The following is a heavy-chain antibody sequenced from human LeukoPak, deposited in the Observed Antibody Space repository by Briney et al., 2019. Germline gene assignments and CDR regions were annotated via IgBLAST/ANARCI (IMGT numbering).Heavy chain of an antibody. CDR3: ASLIVVVPAARGLIDY. V-gene: IGHV4-39*01. CDR1: GGSISSSSYY. D-gene: IGHD2-2*01. J-gene: IGHJ4*02. CDR2: IYYSGST. Sequence: KPSETLSLTCTVSGGSISSSSYYWGWIRQPPGKGLEWIGSIYYSGSTYYNPSLKSRVTISVDTSKNQFSLKLSSVTAADTAVYYCASLIVVVPAARGLIDYWGQGTLVTVSS.